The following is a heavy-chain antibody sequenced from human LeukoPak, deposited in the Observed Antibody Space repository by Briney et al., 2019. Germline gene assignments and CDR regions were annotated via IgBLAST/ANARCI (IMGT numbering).Heavy chain of an antibody. J-gene: IGHJ4*02. CDR1: GYTFTGYY. D-gene: IGHD2-2*02. V-gene: IGHV1-2*02. CDR3: ARDFTYCSSTSCYTGPIDY. Sequence: ASVKVSCKVSGYTFTGYYMHWVQQAPGQGLEWMGWINPNSGGTNYAQKFQGRVTMTRDTSISTAYMELSRLRSDDTAVYYCARDFTYCSSTSCYTGPIDYWGQGTLVTVSS. CDR2: INPNSGGT.